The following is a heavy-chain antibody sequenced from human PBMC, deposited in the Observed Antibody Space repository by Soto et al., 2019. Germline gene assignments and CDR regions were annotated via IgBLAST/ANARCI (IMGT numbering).Heavy chain of an antibody. J-gene: IGHJ5*02. CDR2: IKSKTDGGTT. CDR3: TTVLPYYDFWSENRFDP. V-gene: IGHV3-15*07. CDR1: GFTFSNAW. D-gene: IGHD3-3*01. Sequence: GGSLRLSCAASGFTFSNAWMNWVRQAPGKGLEWVGRIKSKTDGGTTDYAAPVKGRFTISRDDSKNTLYLQMNSLKTEDTAVYYCTTVLPYYDFWSENRFDPWGQGTLVTVSS.